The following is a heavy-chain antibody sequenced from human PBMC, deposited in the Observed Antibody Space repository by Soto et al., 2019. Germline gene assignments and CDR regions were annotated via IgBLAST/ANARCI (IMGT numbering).Heavy chain of an antibody. Sequence: SETLSLTCTVSGGSISSYYWSWIRQPPGKGLEWIGYIYYSGSTNYNPSLKSRVTISVDTSKNQFSLKLSSVTAADTAVYYCASARLPPQYYYYYGMDVWGQGTTVTVSS. V-gene: IGHV4-59*01. D-gene: IGHD2-15*01. CDR1: GGSISSYY. CDR3: ASARLPPQYYYYYGMDV. CDR2: IYYSGST. J-gene: IGHJ6*02.